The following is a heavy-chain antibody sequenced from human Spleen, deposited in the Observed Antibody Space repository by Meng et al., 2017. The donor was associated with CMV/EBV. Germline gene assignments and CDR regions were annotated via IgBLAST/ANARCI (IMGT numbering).Heavy chain of an antibody. J-gene: IGHJ4*02. Sequence: VPVQVWRLRLLKSLVTLSLLCAVYGGSFSVSYLSCIRQPPGKGLELIGEINPSGSTNYNPSLKSRVTISVDTSKNQFSLKLSSVTAADTAVYYCARDPVTTYYFDYWGQGTLVTVSS. CDR3: ARDPVTTYYFDY. CDR1: GGSFSVSY. D-gene: IGHD5-18*01. V-gene: IGHV4-34*01. CDR2: INPSGST.